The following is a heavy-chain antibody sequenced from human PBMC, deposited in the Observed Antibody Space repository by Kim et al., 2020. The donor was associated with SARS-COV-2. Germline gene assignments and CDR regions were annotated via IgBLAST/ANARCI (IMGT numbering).Heavy chain of an antibody. J-gene: IGHJ6*02. CDR1: GDSVSSNSAA. CDR3: ARRTKNGALHAGMDV. D-gene: IGHD2-8*01. V-gene: IGHV6-1*01. Sequence: SQTLSLSCAISGDSVSSNSAAWNWIRQSPSRGLEWLGRTYYRSKWSNDYAISVKSRITINPDTSKNQFSLQLNSVTPEDTAVYYCARRTKNGALHAGMDVWGQGSTVTVS. CDR2: TYYRSKWSN.